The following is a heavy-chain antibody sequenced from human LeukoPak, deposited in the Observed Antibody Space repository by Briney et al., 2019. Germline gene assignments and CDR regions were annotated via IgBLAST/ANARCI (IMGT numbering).Heavy chain of an antibody. CDR1: GYSFTSYW. D-gene: IGHD1-14*01. CDR3: ARQVYNWFDR. V-gene: IGHV5-51*01. CDR2: IYPGDSDT. J-gene: IGHJ5*02. Sequence: GESPKISCQCSGYSFTSYWIGWVRQMPGKGPEWMGIIYPGDSDTRYGPSFQGHVTISVDKSIGTAYLQWSSLKASDTAMYYCARQVYNWFDRWGQGTLVTLSS.